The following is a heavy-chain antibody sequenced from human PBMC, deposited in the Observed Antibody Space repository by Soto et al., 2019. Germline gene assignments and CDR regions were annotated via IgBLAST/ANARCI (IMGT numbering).Heavy chain of an antibody. D-gene: IGHD4-17*01. CDR3: ARGSSGDYRTKGYFDY. V-gene: IGHV3-11*01. CDR2: ISSSGSMI. J-gene: IGHJ4*02. Sequence: GGSLRLSCAASGFTFSDYYLTWIRQAPGKGLQWASYISSSGSMIYYADSVRGRFTISRDNAKTSLYLQMNSLRAEDTAVYFCARGSSGDYRTKGYFDYWGQGSLVTV. CDR1: GFTFSDYY.